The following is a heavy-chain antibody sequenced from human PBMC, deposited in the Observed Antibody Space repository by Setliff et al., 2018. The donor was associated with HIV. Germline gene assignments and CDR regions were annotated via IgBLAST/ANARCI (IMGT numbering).Heavy chain of an antibody. J-gene: IGHJ4*02. V-gene: IGHV3-7*01. CDR2: INEDGSQK. CDR1: GFTFSYRW. CDR3: ANTPGYRSK. Sequence: GGSLRLSCAASGFTFSYRWMTWVRQAPGKGLEWVANINEDGSQKGYGGSVKGRFTIFKDNARNIVYLEMTSMRDEDTAVYYCANTPGYRSKWGQGTLVTVSS. D-gene: IGHD4-4*01.